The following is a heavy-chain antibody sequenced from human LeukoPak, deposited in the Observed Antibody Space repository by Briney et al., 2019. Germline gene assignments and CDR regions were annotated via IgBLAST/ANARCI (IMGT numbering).Heavy chain of an antibody. Sequence: SETLSLTCTVSGYSISNGYYWDWIRQPPGRGLVGIGNIYRSGSTSYNPSLKSRVTISVDTSKNQFSLKVNPVTAADTAVYYCARRHSSGWFYYWGQGTLVTVSS. V-gene: IGHV4-38-2*02. CDR2: IYRSGST. CDR1: GYSISNGYY. D-gene: IGHD6-19*01. J-gene: IGHJ4*02. CDR3: ARRHSSGWFYY.